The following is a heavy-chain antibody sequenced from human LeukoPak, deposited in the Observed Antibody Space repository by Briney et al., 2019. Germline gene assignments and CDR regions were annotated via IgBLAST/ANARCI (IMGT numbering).Heavy chain of an antibody. J-gene: IGHJ5*02. D-gene: IGHD6-13*01. CDR2: IIPIFGTA. CDR3: ARYNSSWYNWFDP. Sequence: ASVTVSCKASGGTFSSYAISWVRQAPGQGLEWMGGIIPIFGTANYAQKFQGRVTITADKSTSTAYMELSSLRSEDTAVYYCARYNSSWYNWFDPWGQGTLVTVSS. CDR1: GGTFSSYA. V-gene: IGHV1-69*06.